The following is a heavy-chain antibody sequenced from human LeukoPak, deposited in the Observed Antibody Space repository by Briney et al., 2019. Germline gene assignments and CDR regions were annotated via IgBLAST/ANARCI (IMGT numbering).Heavy chain of an antibody. Sequence: GGSLRLACAASGFTFDDYAMHWVRQAPGKGLEWVSGISWNSGSIGYADSVKGRFTISRDNAKNSLYLQMNSLRAEDTALYYCAQDFLNEVYSDYMDVWGKGTTVTVSS. V-gene: IGHV3-9*01. J-gene: IGHJ6*03. CDR3: AQDFLNEVYSDYMDV. D-gene: IGHD2-21*01. CDR1: GFTFDDYA. CDR2: ISWNSGSI.